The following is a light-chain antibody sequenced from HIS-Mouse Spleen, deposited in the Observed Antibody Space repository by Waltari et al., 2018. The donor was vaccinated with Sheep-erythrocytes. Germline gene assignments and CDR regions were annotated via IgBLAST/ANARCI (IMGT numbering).Light chain of an antibody. CDR1: SASVACNP. CDR3: QSYDSSNHVV. V-gene: IGLV6-57*02. CDR2: EDN. Sequence: NFMPTQPHSVSESSGTTVTSSCTGRSASVACNPLPCDQQRPGSAPTTVIYEDNQRPSGVPDRFSGSIDSSSNSASLTISGLKTEDEADYYCQSYDSSNHVVFGGGTKLTVL. J-gene: IGLJ2*01.